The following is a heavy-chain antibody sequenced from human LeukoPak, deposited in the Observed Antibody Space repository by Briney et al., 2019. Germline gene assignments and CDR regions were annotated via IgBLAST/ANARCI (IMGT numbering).Heavy chain of an antibody. Sequence: SVKVSCKASGGTFSSYAISWVRQAPGQGLEWMGRIIPILGVANYAQKFQGRVTITADKSTSTAYMELSSLRSEDTAVYYCARDRVGGYDAAFDIWGQGTMVTVSS. J-gene: IGHJ3*02. CDR2: IIPILGVA. D-gene: IGHD5-12*01. CDR1: GGTFSSYA. V-gene: IGHV1-69*04. CDR3: ARDRVGGYDAAFDI.